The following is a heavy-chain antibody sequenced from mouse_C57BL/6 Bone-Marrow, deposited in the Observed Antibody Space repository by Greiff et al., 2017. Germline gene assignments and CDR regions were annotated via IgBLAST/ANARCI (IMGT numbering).Heavy chain of an antibody. D-gene: IGHD2-4*01. V-gene: IGHV3-6*01. CDR1: GYSITSGYY. CDR2: ISYDGSN. J-gene: IGHJ3*01. Sequence: EVQLVESGPGLVKPSQSLSLTCSVTGYSITSGYYWNWIRQFPGNKLEWMGYISYDGSNNYNPSLKNRISITRDTSKNQFFLKLNSVTTEDTATYYCARDQGLRRFAYWGQGTLVTVSA. CDR3: ARDQGLRRFAY.